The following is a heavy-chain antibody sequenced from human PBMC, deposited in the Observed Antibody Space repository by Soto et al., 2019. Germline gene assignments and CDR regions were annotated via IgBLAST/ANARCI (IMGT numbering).Heavy chain of an antibody. CDR2: MHHSGRT. CDR3: ARHNDS. J-gene: IGHJ4*02. V-gene: IGHV4-30-4*08. CDR1: GAYMRNDYYY. Sequence: PSETLSLTCTVSGAYMRNDYYYWSWVRQNPGKDLEWIGHMHHSGRTHYNPSLKSRVAISVDTSKNQFSLKLSSVTAADTAVYYCARHNDSWGQGTLVT.